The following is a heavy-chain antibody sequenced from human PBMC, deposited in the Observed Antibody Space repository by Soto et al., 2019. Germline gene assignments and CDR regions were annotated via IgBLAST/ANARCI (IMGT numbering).Heavy chain of an antibody. Sequence: EVQLLESGGGLVQPGGSLRLSCVGSGFTFSAHAITWVRQAPGQGLEWVSTLGTIGAFYADSVKGRFTISRDNSKNTVNLQMNSLRGEDTAIYYCARDLTTHDYWGQGTVVTVSS. CDR2: LGTIGA. V-gene: IGHV3-23*01. J-gene: IGHJ4*02. CDR3: ARDLTTHDY. CDR1: GFTFSAHA.